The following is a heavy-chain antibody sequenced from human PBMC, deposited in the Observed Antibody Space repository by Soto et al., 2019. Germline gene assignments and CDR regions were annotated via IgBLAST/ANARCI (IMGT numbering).Heavy chain of an antibody. CDR3: ARVLSTAMVSDYYYGMDV. Sequence: SETLSLTCTVSGGSISSGGYYWSWIRQHPGKGLEWIGYIYYSGRTYYNPSLKSRVTISVDTSKNQFSLKLSSVTAADTAVYYCARVLSTAMVSDYYYGMDVWGQGTTVTVSS. J-gene: IGHJ6*02. V-gene: IGHV4-31*03. CDR1: GGSISSGGYY. D-gene: IGHD5-18*01. CDR2: IYYSGRT.